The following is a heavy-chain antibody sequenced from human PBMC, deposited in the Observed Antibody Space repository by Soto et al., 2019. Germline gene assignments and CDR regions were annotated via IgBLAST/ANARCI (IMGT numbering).Heavy chain of an antibody. CDR3: ARAPGYYYGSGSVGWFDP. Sequence: GGSLRLSCAASGFTFSSYSMNWVRQAPGKGLEWVSSISSSSSYIYYADSVKGRFTISRDNAKNSLYLQMNSLRAEDTAVYYCARAPGYYYGSGSVGWFDPWGQGTLVTVSS. CDR2: ISSSSSYI. V-gene: IGHV3-21*01. J-gene: IGHJ5*02. D-gene: IGHD3-10*01. CDR1: GFTFSSYS.